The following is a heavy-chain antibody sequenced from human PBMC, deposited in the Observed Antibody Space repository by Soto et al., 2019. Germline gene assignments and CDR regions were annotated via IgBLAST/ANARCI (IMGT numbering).Heavy chain of an antibody. V-gene: IGHV4-31*03. Sequence: SETLSLTCTVSGGSISSGGYYWSWIRQHPGKGLEWIGYIYYSGSTYYNPSLKSRVTISVDTSKNQFSLKLSSVTAADTAVYYCARVVSVRGSVLFDPWGQGTLVTVSS. CDR2: IYYSGST. D-gene: IGHD3-10*02. J-gene: IGHJ5*02. CDR1: GGSISSGGYY. CDR3: ARVVSVRGSVLFDP.